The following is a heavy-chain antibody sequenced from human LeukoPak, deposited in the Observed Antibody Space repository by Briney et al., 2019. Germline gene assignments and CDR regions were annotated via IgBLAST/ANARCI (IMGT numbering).Heavy chain of an antibody. Sequence: GGSLRLSCAASGFTVSSNYMSWVRQAPGKGLEWVSAISGSGGSTYYADSVKGRFTISRDNSKNTLYLQMNSLRAEDTAVYYCAGATVAGTLDYWGQGTLVTVSS. D-gene: IGHD6-19*01. CDR2: ISGSGGST. CDR3: AGATVAGTLDY. V-gene: IGHV3-23*01. J-gene: IGHJ4*02. CDR1: GFTVSSNY.